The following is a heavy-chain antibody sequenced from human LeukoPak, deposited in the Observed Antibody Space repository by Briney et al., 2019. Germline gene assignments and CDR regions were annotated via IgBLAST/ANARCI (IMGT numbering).Heavy chain of an antibody. D-gene: IGHD3-22*01. CDR1: GFTVSSNY. CDR3: AKDLAYEGDY. Sequence: GGSLRLSCAASGFTVSSNYMSWVRQAPGKGLEWVSVIYSGGSTYYADSVKGRFTISRDNSKNMLYLQMNSPRAEDTAVYYCAKDLAYEGDYWGQGTLVTVSS. V-gene: IGHV3-53*05. CDR2: IYSGGST. J-gene: IGHJ4*02.